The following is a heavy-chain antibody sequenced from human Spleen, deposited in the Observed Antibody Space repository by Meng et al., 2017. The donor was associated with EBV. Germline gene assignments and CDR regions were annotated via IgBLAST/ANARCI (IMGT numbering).Heavy chain of an antibody. V-gene: IGHV1-18*04. CDR3: ARGIAGADERWFDP. CDR2: ISAYNGNT. D-gene: IGHD1-26*01. CDR1: GYIFTGYY. Sequence: QGQLVQSGAEVKKPGASVKGSCKASGYIFTGYYLHWVRQAPGQGLEWMGWISAYNGNTRYAEKLQGRITMTADTSTSTVYMELGSLTSDDTAVYYCARGIAGADERWFDPWGQGTLVTVSS. J-gene: IGHJ5*02.